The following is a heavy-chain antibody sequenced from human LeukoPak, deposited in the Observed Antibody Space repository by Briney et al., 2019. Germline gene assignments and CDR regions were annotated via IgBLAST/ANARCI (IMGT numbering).Heavy chain of an antibody. CDR3: ARDGSYYYDSSGYLYYFDY. CDR1: GYTFTTYY. V-gene: IGHV1-46*01. D-gene: IGHD3-22*01. Sequence: ASVKVSCKASGYTFTTYYMHWVRQAPGQGLEWMGIINPSGGSTSYAQKFQGRVTMTRDTSTSTVYMELSRLRSEDTAVHYCARDGSYYYDSSGYLYYFDYWGQGTLVTVSS. J-gene: IGHJ4*02. CDR2: INPSGGST.